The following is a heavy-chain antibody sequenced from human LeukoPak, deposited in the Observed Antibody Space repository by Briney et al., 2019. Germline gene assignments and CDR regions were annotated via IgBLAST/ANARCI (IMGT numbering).Heavy chain of an antibody. Sequence: GGSLRLSCEAPGFSFSIYNMNWVRLAPGKGLEWVSSISGSSSHVWYADSVKGRFTSSRDNAKNSLYLQMSSLRVEDTAVYYCARDQCYSDNSGYPYDIWGQGTMVTVSS. V-gene: IGHV3-21*01. CDR3: ARDQCYSDNSGYPYDI. CDR2: ISGSSSHV. D-gene: IGHD3-22*01. J-gene: IGHJ3*02. CDR1: GFSFSIYN.